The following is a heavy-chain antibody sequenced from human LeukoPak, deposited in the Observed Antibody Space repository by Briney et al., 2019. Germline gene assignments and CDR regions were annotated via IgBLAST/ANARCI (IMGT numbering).Heavy chain of an antibody. CDR3: ARRSYSSGWYLIDY. D-gene: IGHD6-19*01. Sequence: GESLKISCKGSGYSFTSYWIGWVRQMPGKGMEWMGIIYPGDSDTRYSPSFQGQVTISADKSISTAYLQRSSLKASDTAMYYCARRSYSSGWYLIDYWGQGTLVTVSS. V-gene: IGHV5-51*01. CDR2: IYPGDSDT. CDR1: GYSFTSYW. J-gene: IGHJ4*02.